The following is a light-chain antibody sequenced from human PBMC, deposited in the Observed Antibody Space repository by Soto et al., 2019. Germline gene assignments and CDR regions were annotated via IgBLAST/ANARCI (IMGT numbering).Light chain of an antibody. CDR3: HQYATSPQT. V-gene: IGKV3-20*01. CDR2: GPS. CDR1: QSVPKNY. Sequence: EILLTQSPGTLSLSPGERATLSCRASQSVPKNYLAWYQQEPGQAPRLLIYGPSSRATVIPDRFSGSGSGTDFTLTISRLEPEDFAVYYFHQYATSPQTFGQGTKVEIK. J-gene: IGKJ1*01.